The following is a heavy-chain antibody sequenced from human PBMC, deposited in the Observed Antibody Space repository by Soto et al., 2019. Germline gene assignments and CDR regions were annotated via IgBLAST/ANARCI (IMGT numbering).Heavy chain of an antibody. D-gene: IGHD1-26*01. CDR3: ARDGLGGSPYYYGMDV. Sequence: QVQLVESGGGVVQPGRSLRLSCAASGFTFSSYAMHWVRQAPGKGLEWVAVISYDGSNKYYADSVKGRFTISRDNSKNTLYLQMNSLRAEDTAVYYCARDGLGGSPYYYGMDVWGQGTTVTVSS. J-gene: IGHJ6*02. V-gene: IGHV3-30-3*01. CDR2: ISYDGSNK. CDR1: GFTFSSYA.